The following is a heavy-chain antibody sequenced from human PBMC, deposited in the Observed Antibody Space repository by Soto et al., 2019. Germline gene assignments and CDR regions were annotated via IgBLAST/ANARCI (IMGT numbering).Heavy chain of an antibody. J-gene: IGHJ5*02. CDR3: AGDPDSHYNDSHASSYP. CDR1: GYTFTSYF. CDR2: IIPIIGII. V-gene: IGHV1-69*04. D-gene: IGHD4-4*01. Sequence: GASVKVSCKASGYTFTSYFMHWVRQAPGQGLEWMGRIIPIIGIINYAQKFQGRVTISADKFTGTAYMELTGLRSDDTAVYYCAGDPDSHYNDSHASSYPWGQGTLVTVS.